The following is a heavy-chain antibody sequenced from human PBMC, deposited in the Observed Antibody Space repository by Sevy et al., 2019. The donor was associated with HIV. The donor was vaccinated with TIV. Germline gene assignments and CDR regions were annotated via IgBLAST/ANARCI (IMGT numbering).Heavy chain of an antibody. D-gene: IGHD3-22*01. Sequence: GGSLRLSCAASGFTFADYGMTWVRQAPGKGLEWVSGINWSGGSTGYADSVKGRFTISRDNAKNSLYLQMNSLRAEDTALYYCARGVWGYDAAFDIWGQGTMVTVSS. V-gene: IGHV3-20*04. CDR3: ARGVWGYDAAFDI. CDR1: GFTFADYG. J-gene: IGHJ3*02. CDR2: INWSGGST.